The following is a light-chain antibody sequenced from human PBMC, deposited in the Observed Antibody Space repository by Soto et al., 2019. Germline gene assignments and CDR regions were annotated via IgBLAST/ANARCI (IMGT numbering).Light chain of an antibody. CDR2: SAS. J-gene: IGKJ2*01. V-gene: IGKV1-39*01. CDR1: QNIRTY. CDR3: QQGHSTPHT. Sequence: DIQITQSPYSLSASVGDSVTITCRASQNIRTYLNWYQQKPGRAPKLLIHSASALPSGVPSRFSGSGSGTEFTLTMSGLQPEDFATYYCQQGHSTPHTFGQGTKVDIK.